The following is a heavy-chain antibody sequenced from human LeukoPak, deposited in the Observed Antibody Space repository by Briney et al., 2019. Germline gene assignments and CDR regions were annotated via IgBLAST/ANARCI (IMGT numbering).Heavy chain of an antibody. J-gene: IGHJ4*02. D-gene: IGHD3-10*01. Sequence: SQTLSLTCTVSGGSISSGGYFWSWIRQPAGKGLEWIGQISTSGSTNYNPSLKSRVTISLDTSKNQFSLKLSSVTAADTAVYYRARAVARVGGWYFDYWGQGTLVTVSS. CDR3: ARAVARVGGWYFDY. CDR2: ISTSGST. V-gene: IGHV4-61*09. CDR1: GGSISSGGYF.